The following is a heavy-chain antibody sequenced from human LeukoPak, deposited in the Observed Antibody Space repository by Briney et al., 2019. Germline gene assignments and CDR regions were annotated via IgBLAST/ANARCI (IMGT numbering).Heavy chain of an antibody. CDR3: ARFGAAPRARAFDI. CDR2: IYTSGST. J-gene: IGHJ3*02. CDR1: GGSISSGSYY. V-gene: IGHV4-61*02. Sequence: SETLSLTCTVSGGSISSGSYYWSWIRQPAGKGLEWIGRIYTSGSTNYNPSLKSRVTISVDTSKNQFSQKLSSVTAADTAVYYCARFGAAPRARAFDIWGQGTMVTVSS. D-gene: IGHD3-16*01.